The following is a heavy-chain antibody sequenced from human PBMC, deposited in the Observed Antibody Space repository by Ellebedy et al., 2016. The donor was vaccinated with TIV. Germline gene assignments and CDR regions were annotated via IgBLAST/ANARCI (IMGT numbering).Heavy chain of an antibody. Sequence: ASVKVSXXTSGYTFSNYGFSWVRQAPGQGLEWMGWISAYNGNTVYVQKSQGRVTMTTDTSTNTAYMELRSLRSDDTAVYYCARDLGSGWYADYMDVWGKGTTVTVSS. CDR3: ARDLGSGWYADYMDV. V-gene: IGHV1-18*01. J-gene: IGHJ6*03. CDR1: GYTFSNYG. CDR2: ISAYNGNT. D-gene: IGHD6-19*01.